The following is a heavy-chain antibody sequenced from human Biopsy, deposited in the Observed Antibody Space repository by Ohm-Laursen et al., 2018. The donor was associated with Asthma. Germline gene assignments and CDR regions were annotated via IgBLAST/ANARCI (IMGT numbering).Heavy chain of an antibody. V-gene: IGHV3-30*03. J-gene: IGHJ3*02. CDR2: ISYDGRNK. D-gene: IGHD1-1*01. CDR3: VRDGTDDAFDI. CDR1: EFSFSHYP. Sequence: SLRLSCSASEFSFSHYPMHWVRQAPGKGLEWVAVISYDGRNKYYGDSVKGRFTISRDNSKNTVYLQMNSLREEDTAVYYCVRDGTDDAFDIWGQGTVVSVSS.